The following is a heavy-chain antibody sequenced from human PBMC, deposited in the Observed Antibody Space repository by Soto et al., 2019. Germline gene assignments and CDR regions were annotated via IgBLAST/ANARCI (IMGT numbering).Heavy chain of an antibody. Sequence: QVQLVQSGAEVKKPGASVKVSCKASGYTFTSYDINWVRQATGQGLEWMGWMNPNSGNTGYAQKFQGRVTKTRNTSISTAYMELSSLRSEDTAVYYCAREDILTGYYRYNWFDPWGQGTLVTVSS. J-gene: IGHJ5*02. CDR2: MNPNSGNT. CDR3: AREDILTGYYRYNWFDP. CDR1: GYTFTSYD. V-gene: IGHV1-8*01. D-gene: IGHD3-9*01.